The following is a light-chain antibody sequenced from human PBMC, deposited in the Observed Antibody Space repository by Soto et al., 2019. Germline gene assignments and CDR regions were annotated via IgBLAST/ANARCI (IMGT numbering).Light chain of an antibody. CDR3: SSYTSSSTWV. V-gene: IGLV1-40*01. J-gene: IGLJ3*02. CDR2: ANN. Sequence: QSVLTQPPSVSGAPGQRVTVSCTGSSSNIGAGFDVHWFQQLPGTAPKLLIYANNNRPSGVPDRLSASRSGTSASLAITGLQAEDEADYYCSSYTSSSTWVFGGGTKLTVL. CDR1: SSNIGAGFD.